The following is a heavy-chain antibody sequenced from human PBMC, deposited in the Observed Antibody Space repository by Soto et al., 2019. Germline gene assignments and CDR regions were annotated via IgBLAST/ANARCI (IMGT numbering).Heavy chain of an antibody. J-gene: IGHJ4*02. CDR3: ARGLFGEFVDYFDF. CDR2: ISAYNGNT. D-gene: IGHD3-10*02. CDR1: GYTFTSYA. Sequence: QVQLVQSGAEVKKPGASVTVSCRASGYTFTSYAISWVRQAPGQGVEWMGWISAYNGNTNYAQKLRGRVTMTADTSTSTANMELRSLRADDTAVYYCARGLFGEFVDYFDFWGQGTLVTVSS. V-gene: IGHV1-18*01.